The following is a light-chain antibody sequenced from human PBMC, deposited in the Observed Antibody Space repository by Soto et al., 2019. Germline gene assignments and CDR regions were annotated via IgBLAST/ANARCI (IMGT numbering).Light chain of an antibody. J-gene: IGLJ2*01. CDR1: SSNIGNYS. CDR3: ATWDGSLPGEV. CDR2: DNN. V-gene: IGLV1-51*01. Sequence: QSVLPQSPSVSAAPGQKVTISCSGSSSNIGNYSVSWYQQLPGTAPKLLIYDNNKRPSGIPDRFSGSKSGTSGTLDITGLQTGDEADYYCATWDGSLPGEVFGGGTKLTVL.